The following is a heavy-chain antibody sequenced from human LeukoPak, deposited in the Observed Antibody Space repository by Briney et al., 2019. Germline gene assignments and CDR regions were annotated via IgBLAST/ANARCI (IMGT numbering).Heavy chain of an antibody. J-gene: IGHJ4*02. CDR2: IYYSGST. D-gene: IGHD2-15*01. CDR1: GDSISSYY. V-gene: IGHV4-59*01. Sequence: SXTLXXSCTVSGDSISSYYWSWVRQTPGKGLEWIRYIYYSGSTNYSPSLKSRVTISVHPSKHQFSLKLSSVTAADTAVYYCAREEDCSGGSCYDYWGQGTLVTVSS. CDR3: AREEDCSGGSCYDY.